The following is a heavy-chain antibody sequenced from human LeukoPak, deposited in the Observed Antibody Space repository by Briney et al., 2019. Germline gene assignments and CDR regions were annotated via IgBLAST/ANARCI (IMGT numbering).Heavy chain of an antibody. CDR2: INPNSGGT. D-gene: IGHD2-15*01. J-gene: IGHJ6*02. CDR1: GYTFTGYY. V-gene: IGHV1-2*02. Sequence: ASVKVSCKASGYTFTGYYMHWVRQAPGQGLEWMGWINPNSGGTNYAQKFQGRVTMTRDTSISTAYMELSRLRSDDTAVYYCASSGYCSGGSCYSGGYYYGMDVWGQGTTVTVSS. CDR3: ASSGYCSGGSCYSGGYYYGMDV.